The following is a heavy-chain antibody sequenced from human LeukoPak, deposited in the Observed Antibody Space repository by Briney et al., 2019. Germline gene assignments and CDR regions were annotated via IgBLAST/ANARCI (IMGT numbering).Heavy chain of an antibody. V-gene: IGHV4-34*01. CDR3: ARWLYGSDY. D-gene: IGHD3-10*01. Sequence: SETPSLTRAVHGGSFSGYYWSWIRQPPGEGLVWIEDINHSGSTNYNPSLKSRVTLSVDTSKIQFSLKLSSVTAADTAVYYCARWLYGSDYWGQGTLVTVSS. CDR2: INHSGST. CDR1: GGSFSGYY. J-gene: IGHJ4*02.